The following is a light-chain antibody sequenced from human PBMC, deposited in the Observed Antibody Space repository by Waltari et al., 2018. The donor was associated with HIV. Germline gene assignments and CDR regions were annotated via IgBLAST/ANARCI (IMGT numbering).Light chain of an antibody. CDR1: HASVTSGHY. V-gene: IGLV7-46*01. J-gene: IGLJ2*01. CDR2: DTS. CDR3: LLSYGGAFVI. Sequence: QAVVTPEPSLTVSPGGTVTLTCGSNHASVTSGHYPYWFQQKPGQAPRTLIYDTSNKHSWTPARFSGSLLGGKAALTLSGAQPEDEAEYYCLLSYGGAFVIFGGGTKLTVL.